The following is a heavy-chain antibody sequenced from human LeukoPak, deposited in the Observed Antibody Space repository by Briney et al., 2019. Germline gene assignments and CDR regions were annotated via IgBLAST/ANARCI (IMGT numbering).Heavy chain of an antibody. Sequence: SETLSLTCTVPGGSISKYYWSWIRPPADKGLEWVGRIHTSGTTHYNPSLKSRVTLSVDTSTNQFSLRLTSVTATDTAVYYCARLHLPAHEGAFDIWGRGTMVTVSS. CDR3: ARLHLPAHEGAFDI. V-gene: IGHV4-4*07. CDR1: GGSISKYY. D-gene: IGHD1-14*01. CDR2: IHTSGTT. J-gene: IGHJ3*02.